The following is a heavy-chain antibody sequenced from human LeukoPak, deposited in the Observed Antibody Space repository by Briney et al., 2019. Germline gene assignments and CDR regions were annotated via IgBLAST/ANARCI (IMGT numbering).Heavy chain of an antibody. Sequence: GASVKVSCKASGYTFTSYYMHWVRQAPGQGLEWMGIINPSGGSTSSAQKFQGRVTMTRDMSTSTVYMELSSLRSDDTAVYYCAREVPIAARQLRGSWFDPWGQGTLVTVSS. CDR2: INPSGGST. V-gene: IGHV1-46*01. CDR1: GYTFTSYY. CDR3: AREVPIAARQLRGSWFDP. J-gene: IGHJ5*02. D-gene: IGHD6-6*01.